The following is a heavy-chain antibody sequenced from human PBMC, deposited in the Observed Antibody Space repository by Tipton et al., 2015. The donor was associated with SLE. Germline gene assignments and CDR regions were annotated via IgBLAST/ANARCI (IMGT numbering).Heavy chain of an antibody. Sequence: QLVQSGGGVVQPGTSLRLSCEASGFRFKYYGMHWVRQVPGRGLEWMAIIWHDGGNKYYADSVNGRFTISRDNSKNTLYLQMNSLRADDTAVYWCARDQRAYYDSSSEYWGQGTLVTVSS. D-gene: IGHD3-22*01. V-gene: IGHV3-33*08. J-gene: IGHJ4*02. CDR3: ARDQRAYYDSSSEY. CDR1: GFRFKYYG. CDR2: IWHDGGNK.